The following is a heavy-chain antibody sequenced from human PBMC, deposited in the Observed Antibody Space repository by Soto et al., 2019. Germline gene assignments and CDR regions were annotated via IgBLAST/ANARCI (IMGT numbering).Heavy chain of an antibody. V-gene: IGHV4-31*03. CDR3: ARDLGSEQWFFDN. CDR2: IHNSGST. J-gene: IGHJ4*02. CDR1: GASVSGDGSY. D-gene: IGHD6-19*01. Sequence: QVQLQESGPGLVKPSQTLSLTCLVSGASVSGDGSYCSWIRQHPGKGLEFIGYIHNSGSTYSNPSLGNGVAMSIDTSKNHFSLRLSSVTAEDSAVYFGARDLGSEQWFFDNWGQGILVTVPS.